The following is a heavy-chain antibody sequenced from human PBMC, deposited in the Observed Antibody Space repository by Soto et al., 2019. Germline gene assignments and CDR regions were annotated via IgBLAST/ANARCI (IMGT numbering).Heavy chain of an antibody. V-gene: IGHV3-9*01. CDR1: GFTFDDYA. D-gene: IGHD3-10*01. J-gene: IGHJ3*02. Sequence: GGSLRLSCAASGFTFDDYAMHWVRQAPGKGLEWVSGISWNSGSIGYADSVKGRFTISRDNAKNSLYLQMNSLRAEDPALYYCARRSMVRGVPHAFDIWGQGTMVTVSS. CDR3: ARRSMVRGVPHAFDI. CDR2: ISWNSGSI.